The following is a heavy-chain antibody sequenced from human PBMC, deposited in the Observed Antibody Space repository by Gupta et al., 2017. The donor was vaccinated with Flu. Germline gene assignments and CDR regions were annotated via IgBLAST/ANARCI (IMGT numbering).Heavy chain of an antibody. CDR2: ITPGGDYT. Sequence: LGFTFSSHYRHWVRKAPGQGLEWMGMITPGGDYTTYAPTFQGRVTMTSDRSTDTVYLDLTSLTPADTAMYFCVKGGYYEADGLADWGQGTLVTVSS. V-gene: IGHV1-46*03. CDR1: GFTFSSHY. CDR3: VKGGYYEADGLAD. J-gene: IGHJ4*02. D-gene: IGHD3-22*01.